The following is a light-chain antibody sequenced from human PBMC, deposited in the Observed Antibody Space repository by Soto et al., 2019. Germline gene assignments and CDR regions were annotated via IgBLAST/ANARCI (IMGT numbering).Light chain of an antibody. V-gene: IGKV3-11*01. CDR3: QQYGSSQFT. CDR2: NAS. CDR1: QSVSTF. Sequence: EIVLTQSPATLSLSPGERAILSCRASQSVSTFLAWFQQKPGQPPRLLIYNASNRTTGIPARFSGSGSGTDFTLTISSLEPEDFAVYYCQQYGSSQFTFGPGTKVNIK. J-gene: IGKJ3*01.